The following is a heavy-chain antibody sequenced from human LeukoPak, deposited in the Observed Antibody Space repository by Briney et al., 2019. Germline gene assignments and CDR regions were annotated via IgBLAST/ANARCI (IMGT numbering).Heavy chain of an antibody. V-gene: IGHV3-53*01. D-gene: IGHD3-9*01. Sequence: PGGSLRLSCAASGFTVSSNYMSWVRQAPGKGLEWVSVIYSSGSTYYTDSVKGRLTISRDNSKNTLYLQMNSLRAEDTAVYFCARVRYFDWLFKDWGQGTLVTVSS. CDR3: ARVRYFDWLFKD. CDR1: GFTVSSNY. CDR2: IYSSGST. J-gene: IGHJ4*02.